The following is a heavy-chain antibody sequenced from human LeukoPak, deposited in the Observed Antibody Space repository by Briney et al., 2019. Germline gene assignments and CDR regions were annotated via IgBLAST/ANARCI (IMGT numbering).Heavy chain of an antibody. CDR2: MNPNSGNT. D-gene: IGHD3-9*01. J-gene: IGHJ3*02. Sequence: ASVKVSCKASGYTFTSYDINWVRQATGQGLEWMGWMNPNSGNTGYAQKFQGRVTMTRNTSISTAYMELSSLRSEDTAVYYCARGPRSQYYDILTGDDAFDIWGQGTMVTVSS. CDR1: GYTFTSYD. V-gene: IGHV1-8*01. CDR3: ARGPRSQYYDILTGDDAFDI.